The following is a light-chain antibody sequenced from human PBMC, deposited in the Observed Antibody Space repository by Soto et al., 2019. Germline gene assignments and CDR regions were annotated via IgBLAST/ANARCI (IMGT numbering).Light chain of an antibody. V-gene: IGKV1-5*01. CDR1: ESISRW. CDR3: QQFDKWPPST. Sequence: DIQLTPSPATLSPSVCDRVTITCLASESISRWLAWYQQKPGKAPKLLIYGASTLQSGVPSRFSGSGSGTEFTLTISGLQSEDFAIYYCQQFDKWPPSTFGQGTKVDIK. J-gene: IGKJ1*01. CDR2: GAS.